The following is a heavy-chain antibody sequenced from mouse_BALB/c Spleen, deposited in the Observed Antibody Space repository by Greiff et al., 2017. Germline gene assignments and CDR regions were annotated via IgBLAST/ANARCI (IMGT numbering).Heavy chain of an antibody. D-gene: IGHD1-1*01. CDR1: GYTFTEYI. V-gene: IGHV1-62-2*01. J-gene: IGHJ4*01. Sequence: VKLQESGAGLVKPGASVKLSCKASGYTFTEYIIHWVKQRSGQGLEWIGWFYPGSGSIKYNEKFKDKATLTADKSSSTVYMELSRLTSEDSAVYFCARHEVTTVVEYYAMDYWGQGTSVTVSS. CDR2: FYPGSGSI. CDR3: ARHEVTTVVEYYAMDY.